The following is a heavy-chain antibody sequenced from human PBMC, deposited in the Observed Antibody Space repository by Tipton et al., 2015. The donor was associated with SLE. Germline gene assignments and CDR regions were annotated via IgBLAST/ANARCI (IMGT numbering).Heavy chain of an antibody. CDR2: INPNSGGT. CDR3: AVGIDYAVFDI. D-gene: IGHD3-10*01. J-gene: IGHJ3*02. Sequence: QLVQSGAEVKKPGVSVKVSCKASGYTFIGYYMHWVRQAPGQGLEWMGWINPNSGGTNYAQNFQGRVTMTRDTSISTAYMELSRLRSDDTAVYYCAVGIDYAVFDIWGEGTMVTVSS. CDR1: GYTFIGYY. V-gene: IGHV1-2*02.